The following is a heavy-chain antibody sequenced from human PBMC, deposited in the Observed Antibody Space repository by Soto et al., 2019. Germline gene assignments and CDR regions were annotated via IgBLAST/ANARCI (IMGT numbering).Heavy chain of an antibody. CDR3: AREGVSSSWYNYYGMDV. V-gene: IGHV4-59*01. D-gene: IGHD6-13*01. Sequence: QVQLQESGPGLVKPSETLSLTCTVSGGSISSYYWSWIRQTPGKGLEWIGYIYYSGRTNYNPSLKSRVTISVSTSKDQFPLKLSSVTAADTAVYYCAREGVSSSWYNYYGMDVWGQGTTVTVSS. CDR1: GGSISSYY. CDR2: IYYSGRT. J-gene: IGHJ6*02.